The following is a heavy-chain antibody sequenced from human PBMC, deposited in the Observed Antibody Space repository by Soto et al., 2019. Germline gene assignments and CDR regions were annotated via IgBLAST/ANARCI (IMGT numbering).Heavy chain of an antibody. CDR2: IYHSGST. V-gene: IGHV4-30-2*01. CDR1: GGSISSGGYS. J-gene: IGHJ4*02. CDR3: AKGRAARGPGLYYFDY. D-gene: IGHD3-16*01. Sequence: PSETLSLTCAVSGGSISSGGYSWSWIRQPPGKGLEWIGYIYHSGSTYYNPSLKSRVTISVDRSKNQFSLKLSSVTAEDTAVYYCAKGRAARGPGLYYFDYWGQGTLVTVSS.